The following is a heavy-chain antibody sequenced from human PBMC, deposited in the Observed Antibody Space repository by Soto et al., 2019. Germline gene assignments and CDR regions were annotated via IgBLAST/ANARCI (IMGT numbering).Heavy chain of an antibody. Sequence: QVQLVQSGAEVKKPGSSVKVSCKASGGTFRNYAFSWVRQAPGQGLEWMGEVIPIFGTTPYAQKFQGRVTITADESTNTAYMELNSLRAEDTAVYYCARIDCGGNCYSRSWYFDIWGRGTLVTVSS. CDR2: VIPIFGTT. D-gene: IGHD2-21*02. CDR1: GGTFRNYA. CDR3: ARIDCGGNCYSRSWYFDI. J-gene: IGHJ2*01. V-gene: IGHV1-69*01.